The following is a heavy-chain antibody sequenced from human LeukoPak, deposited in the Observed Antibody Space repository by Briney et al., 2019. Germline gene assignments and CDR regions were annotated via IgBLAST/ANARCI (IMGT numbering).Heavy chain of an antibody. Sequence: GGSLRLSCTASGFTFGDYAMSWFRQAPGKGLEWVGFIRSKAYGGTTEYAASVKGRFTISRDASKSIAYLQMNILKTEDTAVYYCTRGVWGAVAGYYFDYWGQGTLVTVSS. CDR3: TRGVWGAVAGYYFDY. CDR1: GFTFGDYA. D-gene: IGHD6-19*01. J-gene: IGHJ4*02. CDR2: IRSKAYGGTT. V-gene: IGHV3-49*03.